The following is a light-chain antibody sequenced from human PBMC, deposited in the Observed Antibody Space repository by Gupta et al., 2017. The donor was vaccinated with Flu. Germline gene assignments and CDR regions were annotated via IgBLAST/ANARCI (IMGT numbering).Light chain of an antibody. V-gene: IGLV1-40*01. CDR2: YDN. Sequence: QSVLTQPPSVSGAPGQRVTISCSGGSSNIGEGYDLHWYQQLPGRAPKLLIKYDNIRPSGVPDRFSGSRSDTSASLAITGLQAEDEADYFCQSYDNRLSVWVFGGGTKLTVL. J-gene: IGLJ3*02. CDR3: QSYDNRLSVWV. CDR1: SSNIGEGYD.